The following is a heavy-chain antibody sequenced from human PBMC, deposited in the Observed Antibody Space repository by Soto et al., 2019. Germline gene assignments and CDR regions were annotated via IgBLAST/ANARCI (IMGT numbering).Heavy chain of an antibody. CDR1: GFTFNRHG. CDR2: IWHDGCQK. V-gene: IGHV3-33*01. Sequence: QVQLVESGGGVVQPGRSLRLNCAASGFTFNRHGMHWVRQAPGKGLEWVAVIWHDGCQKHYADSVKGRYTISRDNSKNTVSLQMNSRRAKDTAIFYGARDKDGYFEYGGQGIPVTVSS. CDR3: ARDKDGYFEY. J-gene: IGHJ4*02.